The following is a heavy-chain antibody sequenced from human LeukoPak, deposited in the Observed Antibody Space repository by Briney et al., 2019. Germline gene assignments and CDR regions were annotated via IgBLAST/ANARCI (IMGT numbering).Heavy chain of an antibody. V-gene: IGHV1-2*02. CDR2: INPNSGGT. J-gene: IGHJ4*02. D-gene: IGHD6-6*01. CDR3: ARDTRSSSVRY. CDR1: GYTFTGYY. Sequence: VASVKVSCEASGYTFTGYYMHWVRQAPGQGLEWIGWINPNSGGTNYAQKFQDRVTMTRDTSISTAYMELSRLRSDDTAVYYCARDTRSSSVRYWGQGTLVTVSS.